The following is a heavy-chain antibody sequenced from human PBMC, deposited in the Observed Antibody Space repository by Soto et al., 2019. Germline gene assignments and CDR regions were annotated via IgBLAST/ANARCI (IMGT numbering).Heavy chain of an antibody. D-gene: IGHD2-15*01. J-gene: IGHJ6*02. CDR3: ATAPILGYCSGGSCYPRRYYYYGMDV. Sequence: PSETLSLTCTVSCGSVSSGSYYWSWIRQPPGKGLEWIGYIYYSGSTNYNPSLKSRVTISVDTSKNQFSLKLSSVTAADTAVYYCATAPILGYCSGGSCYPRRYYYYGMDVWGQGTTVTVSS. V-gene: IGHV4-61*01. CDR1: CGSVSSGSYY. CDR2: IYYSGST.